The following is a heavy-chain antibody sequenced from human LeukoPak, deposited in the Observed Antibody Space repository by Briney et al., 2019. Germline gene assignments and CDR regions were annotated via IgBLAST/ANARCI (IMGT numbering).Heavy chain of an antibody. CDR1: GDTFRSYS. Sequence: SVKVSCKASGDTFRSYSFNWLRQAPGQGLEWMGGIIPIFDTTYYAQKFQGRVTITADESTSTAYMELSSLRYENAAVYYGASRNKWNFFYGLDVWGRGTTVTVSS. J-gene: IGHJ6*04. CDR2: IIPIFDTT. D-gene: IGHD1-1*01. CDR3: ASRNKWNFFYGLDV. V-gene: IGHV1-69*01.